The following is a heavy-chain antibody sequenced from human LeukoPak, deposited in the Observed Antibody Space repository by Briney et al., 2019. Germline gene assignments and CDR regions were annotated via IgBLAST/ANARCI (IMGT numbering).Heavy chain of an antibody. J-gene: IGHJ4*02. Sequence: GGSLRLSCAASGFTVRSNYMSWARQAPGKGLEWVSVIYSGGSTYYADSVKGRFTISRDNSKNMLYLQMNSLRAEDTAVYYCARDGVGSGWYDYWGQGTLVTVSS. CDR1: GFTVRSNY. D-gene: IGHD6-19*01. CDR2: IYSGGST. CDR3: ARDGVGSGWYDY. V-gene: IGHV3-53*01.